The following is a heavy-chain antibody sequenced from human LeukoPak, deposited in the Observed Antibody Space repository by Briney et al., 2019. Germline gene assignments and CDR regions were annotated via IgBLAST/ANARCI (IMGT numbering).Heavy chain of an antibody. CDR1: GGSISSYY. J-gene: IGHJ4*02. V-gene: IGHV4-59*01. CDR3: ARFCSGGRCPDY. CDR2: IYYSGST. D-gene: IGHD2-15*01. Sequence: SETLSLTCTVSGGSISSYYWTWIRQPPGKGLEWIGYIYYSGSTNYNPSLKSRVTISVDTSKNQFSLKLGSVTAADTAVYYCARFCSGGRCPDYWGQGTLVTVSS.